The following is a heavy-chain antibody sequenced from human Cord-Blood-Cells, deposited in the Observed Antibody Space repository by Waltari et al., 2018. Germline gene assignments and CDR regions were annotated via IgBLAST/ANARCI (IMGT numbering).Heavy chain of an antibody. V-gene: IGHV3-73*02. J-gene: IGHJ4*02. D-gene: IGHD4-17*01. CDR3: TRLYGDYDY. CDR1: GFTFSGSA. CDR2: IRSKGNSYAT. Sequence: EVQLVESGGGLVQPGGSLKLSCAASGFTFSGSAMHWVRQASGKGLEWVGRIRSKGNSYATAYAASVKGRFTISRDDSKNTAYLQMNSLKTEDTAVYYCTRLYGDYDYWGQGTLVTVSS.